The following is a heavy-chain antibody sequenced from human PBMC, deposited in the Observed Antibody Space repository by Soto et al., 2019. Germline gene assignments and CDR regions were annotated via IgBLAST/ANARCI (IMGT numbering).Heavy chain of an antibody. CDR1: GYTFTNYD. D-gene: IGHD3-10*02. J-gene: IGHJ6*03. CDR3: ARGGYVAIFPSYPYYVAV. Sequence: QVQLVQSGAEVRKPGASVKVSCKASGYTFTNYDINWVRQAPGEGREWMGWMNSNSGNRGFGQTFQGRVTITSNTPTGTPYTELTRLTSDDTAVYFWARGGYVAIFPSYPYYVAVWGEGTAVSVPS. CDR2: MNSNSGNR. V-gene: IGHV1-8*01.